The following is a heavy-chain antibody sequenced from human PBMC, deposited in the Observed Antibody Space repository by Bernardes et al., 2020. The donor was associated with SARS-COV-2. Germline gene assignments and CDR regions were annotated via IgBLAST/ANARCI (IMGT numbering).Heavy chain of an antibody. J-gene: IGHJ4*02. V-gene: IGHV3-23*01. CDR3: AKDPGYTGSWYRGYFDY. Sequence: GGSLRLSCAASGFTFSSHAMSWVRQAPGKGLEWVSAISGSGGSTYYADSVKGRFTISRDNSKNTLYLQMNSLRAEDTAVYYCAKDPGYTGSWYRGYFDYWGKGTLVTVAS. CDR2: ISGSGGST. CDR1: GFTFSSHA. D-gene: IGHD6-13*01.